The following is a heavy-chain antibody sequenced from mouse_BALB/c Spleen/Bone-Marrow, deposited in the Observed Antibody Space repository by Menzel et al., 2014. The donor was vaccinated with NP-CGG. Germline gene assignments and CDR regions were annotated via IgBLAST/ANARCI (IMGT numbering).Heavy chain of an antibody. J-gene: IGHJ2*01. D-gene: IGHD4-1*01. CDR1: GFTFSSFG. CDR2: ISSGSSTI. Sequence: QVVESGGGLVQPGGSRKLSCAASGFTFSSFGMHWVRQAPERGLEWVAYISSGSSTIFYADTVKGRFTISRDNPKNTLFLQMTSLRSEDTAMYYCTRGGNWEDFDYWGQGTTLTVSS. CDR3: TRGGNWEDFDY. V-gene: IGHV5-17*02.